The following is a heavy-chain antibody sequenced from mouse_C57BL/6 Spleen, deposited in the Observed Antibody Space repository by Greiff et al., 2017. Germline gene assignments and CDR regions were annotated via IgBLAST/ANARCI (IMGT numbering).Heavy chain of an antibody. J-gene: IGHJ3*01. V-gene: IGHV1-55*01. Sequence: QVQLQQPGAELVKPGASVKMSCKASGYTFTSYWITWVKQRPGQGLEWIGDIYPGSGSTNYNEKFKSKATLTVDTSSSTAYMQLSSLTSEDSAVYYCARSNGDGSRFAYWGQGTLVTVSA. D-gene: IGHD2-3*01. CDR1: GYTFTSYW. CDR3: ARSNGDGSRFAY. CDR2: IYPGSGST.